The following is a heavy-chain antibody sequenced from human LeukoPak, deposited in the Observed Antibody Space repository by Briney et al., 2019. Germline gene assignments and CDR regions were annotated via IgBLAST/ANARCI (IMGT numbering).Heavy chain of an antibody. D-gene: IGHD3-22*01. CDR3: ARGGWAYDSSGYYSADAFDI. J-gene: IGHJ3*02. CDR2: ISWNSGSI. Sequence: GRPLRLSCAASGFTFDDYAMHWVRQAPGKGLEWVSGISWNSGSIGYADSVKGRFTISRDNAKNSLYLQMNSLRAEDTALYYCARGGWAYDSSGYYSADAFDIWGQGTMVTVSS. CDR1: GFTFDDYA. V-gene: IGHV3-9*01.